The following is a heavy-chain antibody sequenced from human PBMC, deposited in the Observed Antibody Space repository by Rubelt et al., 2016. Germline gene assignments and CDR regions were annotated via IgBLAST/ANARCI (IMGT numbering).Heavy chain of an antibody. J-gene: IGHJ4*02. D-gene: IGHD5-24*01. CDR1: GYTFTGYF. V-gene: IGHV1-2*06. CDR2: INPNGGGT. CDR3: ARGDGYTFNY. Sequence: QVQLVQSGSELKKPGASVKVSCKASGYTFTGYFMHWVRQAPGQGLEWMGRINPNGGGTDYAQKFQGRVTMTRETSISTAYMDLGSLTSGDTAVYYCARGDGYTFNYWGQGTLVTVSS.